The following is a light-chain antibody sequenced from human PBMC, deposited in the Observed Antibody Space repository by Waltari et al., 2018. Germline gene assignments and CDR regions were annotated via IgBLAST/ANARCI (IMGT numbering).Light chain of an antibody. Sequence: QSALTQPRSVSGSPGQSVTISCTGTSSDLGAFDFVSWYQQYPGQAPKLMIYDVNKRPPVVPDRFSASKAGNTASLTISGLLNEDEADYYCCSYAGADTSVLFGGGTTVTVL. J-gene: IGLJ2*01. CDR1: SSDLGAFDF. CDR2: DVN. CDR3: CSYAGADTSVL. V-gene: IGLV2-11*01.